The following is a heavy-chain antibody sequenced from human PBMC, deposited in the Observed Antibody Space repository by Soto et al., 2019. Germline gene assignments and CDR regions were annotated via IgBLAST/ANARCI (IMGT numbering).Heavy chain of an antibody. CDR3: ARDRKNSNWPNFDS. V-gene: IGHV1-8*01. D-gene: IGHD6-13*01. Sequence: EASVKVSCKASGYTFTSYDINWVRQATGQGLEWMGWMNPNSGNTGYAQKFQGRVTITADRSTTTAYMELSSLTFEDTAVYYCARDRKNSNWPNFDSWGQGTLVTVSS. CDR2: MNPNSGNT. J-gene: IGHJ4*02. CDR1: GYTFTSYD.